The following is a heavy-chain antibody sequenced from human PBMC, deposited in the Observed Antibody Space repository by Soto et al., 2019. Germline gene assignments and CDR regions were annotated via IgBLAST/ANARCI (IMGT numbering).Heavy chain of an antibody. CDR2: ISSDGRIE. V-gene: IGHV3-30*04. CDR1: GFTFSYYA. D-gene: IGHD4-17*01. J-gene: IGHJ5*01. CDR3: ARDEGVPGAGFDS. Sequence: QVQLVESGGGVVQPGRSLRPSCAASGFTFSYYAFHWVRQAPGKGLEWVSMISSDGRIENYADSVRGRFTISRDNSRNTLYLQMNSLRPDDTAVYYCARDEGVPGAGFDSWGQGNLVTVSS.